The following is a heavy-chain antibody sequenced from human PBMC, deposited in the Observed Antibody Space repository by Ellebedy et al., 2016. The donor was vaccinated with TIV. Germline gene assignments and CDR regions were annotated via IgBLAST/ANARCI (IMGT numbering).Heavy chain of an antibody. D-gene: IGHD2-15*01. Sequence: PGGSLRLSCAASGFTFSTYSMTWVRQAPGKGLEWVSYISGSSRTIYYADSVRGRFTVCRDDAKNSLSLQLNSLRDEDTAVYYCARDGYCSGGGCFYFDCWGQGTLVTVSS. CDR3: ARDGYCSGGGCFYFDC. CDR1: GFTFSTYS. J-gene: IGHJ4*02. CDR2: ISGSSRTI. V-gene: IGHV3-48*02.